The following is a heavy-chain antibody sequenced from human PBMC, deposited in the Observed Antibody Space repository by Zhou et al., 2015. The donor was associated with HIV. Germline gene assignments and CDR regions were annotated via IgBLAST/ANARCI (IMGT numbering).Heavy chain of an antibody. CDR3: ARATARGIVVVHRWYFDL. CDR2: IIPIFGTA. V-gene: IGHV1-69*01. Sequence: QVQLVQSGAEVKKPGSSVKVSCKASGGTFSSYAISWVRQAPGQGLEWMGGIIPIFGTANYAQKFQGRVTITADESTSTAYMELSSLRSEDTAVYYCARATARGIVVVHRWYFDLWGRGTLVTVSS. CDR1: GGTFSSYA. J-gene: IGHJ2*01. D-gene: IGHD3-22*01.